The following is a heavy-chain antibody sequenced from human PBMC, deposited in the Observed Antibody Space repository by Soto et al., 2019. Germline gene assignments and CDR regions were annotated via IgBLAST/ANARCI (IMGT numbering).Heavy chain of an antibody. Sequence: GGSLRLSCAASGFTVSSNYMSWVRQAPGKGLEWVSVIYSGGSTYYADSVMGRFTISRDNSKNTLYLQMNSLRAEDTAVYFCTRDPGVTYYYFDYWGQGTLVTVSS. CDR3: TRDPGVTYYYFDY. D-gene: IGHD2-21*01. CDR1: GFTVSSNY. V-gene: IGHV3-66*01. CDR2: IYSGGST. J-gene: IGHJ4*02.